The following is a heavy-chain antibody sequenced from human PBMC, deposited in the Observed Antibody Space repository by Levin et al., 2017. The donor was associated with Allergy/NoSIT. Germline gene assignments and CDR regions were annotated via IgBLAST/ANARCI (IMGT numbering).Heavy chain of an antibody. CDR3: ARQYAAPRWLRLLPLVRPRSDY. CDR1: GGSISSSSYY. Sequence: PSETLSLTCTVSGGSISSSSYYWGWIRQPPGKGLEWIGSIYYSGSTYYNPSLKSRVTISVDTSKNQFSLKLSSVTAADTAVYYCARQYAAPRWLRLLPLVRPRSDYWGQGTLVTVSS. J-gene: IGHJ4*02. CDR2: IYYSGST. D-gene: IGHD5-12*01. V-gene: IGHV4-39*01.